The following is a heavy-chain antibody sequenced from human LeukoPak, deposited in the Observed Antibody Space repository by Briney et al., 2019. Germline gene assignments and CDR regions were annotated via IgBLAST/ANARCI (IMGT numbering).Heavy chain of an antibody. J-gene: IGHJ4*02. CDR2: IYSSGST. Sequence: SETLSLTCSVSGGFISGNYWSWIRQPAGKGLEWIGRIYSSGSTDYNPSLKSRLTMSLDKSKNQFSLKLNSATAADTAVYYCARDPGSYLDYWGQGTLVTVSS. D-gene: IGHD3-10*01. CDR3: ARDPGSYLDY. V-gene: IGHV4-4*07. CDR1: GGFISGNY.